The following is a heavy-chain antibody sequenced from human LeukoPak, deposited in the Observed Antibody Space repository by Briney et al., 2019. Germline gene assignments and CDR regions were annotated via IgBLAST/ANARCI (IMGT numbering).Heavy chain of an antibody. Sequence: ASVKVSCKASGGTFSSYTISWVRQAPGQGLEWMGRIIPILGIANYAQKFQGRVTITADKSTSTAYMELSSLRSEDTAVYYCASDIVVVPAAEADWFDPWGQGTLVTVSS. D-gene: IGHD2-2*01. CDR1: GGTFSSYT. CDR3: ASDIVVVPAAEADWFDP. V-gene: IGHV1-69*02. CDR2: IIPILGIA. J-gene: IGHJ5*02.